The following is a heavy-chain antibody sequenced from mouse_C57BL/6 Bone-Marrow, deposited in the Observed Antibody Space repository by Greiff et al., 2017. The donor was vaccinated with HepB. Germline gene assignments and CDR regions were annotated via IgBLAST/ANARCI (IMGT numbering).Heavy chain of an antibody. CDR1: GYSITSGYY. V-gene: IGHV3-6*01. CDR2: ISYDGSN. D-gene: IGHD2-4*01. Sequence: EVKLMESGPGLVKPSQSLSLTCSVTGYSITSGYYWNWIRQFPGNKLEWMGYISYDGSNNYNPSLKNRISITRDTSKNQFFLKLNSVTTEDTATYYCARDYDYDDPYWYFDVWGTGTTVTVSS. CDR3: ARDYDYDDPYWYFDV. J-gene: IGHJ1*03.